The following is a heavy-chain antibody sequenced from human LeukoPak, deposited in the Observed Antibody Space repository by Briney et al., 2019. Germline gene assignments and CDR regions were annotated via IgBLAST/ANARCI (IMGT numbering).Heavy chain of an antibody. Sequence: SETLSLTCTVSGGSISSYYWSWIRQPPGKGLEWIGYIYYSGSTNYNPSLKSRVTISVDTSKNQFSLKLSSVTAADTAVYSCARSTAATGTVHRDWFDPWGQGTLVTVSS. CDR1: GGSISSYY. J-gene: IGHJ5*02. V-gene: IGHV4-59*12. CDR2: IYYSGST. CDR3: ARSTAATGTVHRDWFDP. D-gene: IGHD6-13*01.